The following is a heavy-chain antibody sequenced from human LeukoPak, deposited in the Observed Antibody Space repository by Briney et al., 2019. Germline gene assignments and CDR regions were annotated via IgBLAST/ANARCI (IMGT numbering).Heavy chain of an antibody. D-gene: IGHD2-15*01. J-gene: IGHJ5*02. CDR1: GVSITPYY. Sequence: PSETLSLTCTVSGVSITPYYWSWIRQPPGKGLEWIGEINHSGSTNYNPSLKSRVTISVDTSKNQFSLKLSSVTAADTAVYYCARATVVVVAATRLNWFDPWGQGTLVTVSS. V-gene: IGHV4-34*01. CDR2: INHSGST. CDR3: ARATVVVVAATRLNWFDP.